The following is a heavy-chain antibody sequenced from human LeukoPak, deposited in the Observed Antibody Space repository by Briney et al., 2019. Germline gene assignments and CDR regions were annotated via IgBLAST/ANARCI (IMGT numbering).Heavy chain of an antibody. CDR1: GGTFSSYA. CDR3: ARGIAAAHPTFDY. J-gene: IGHJ4*02. CDR2: IIPIFGTA. Sequence: ASVKVSCKASGGTFSSYAISWVRQAPGQGLEWMGGIIPIFGTANYAQKFQGRVTITADESTSTAYMELSSLRSEDTAVYYCARGIAAAHPTFDYWGQGTLVTVSS. V-gene: IGHV1-69*13. D-gene: IGHD6-13*01.